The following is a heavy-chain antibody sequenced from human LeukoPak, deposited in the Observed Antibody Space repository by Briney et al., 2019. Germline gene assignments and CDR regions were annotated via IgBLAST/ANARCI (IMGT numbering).Heavy chain of an antibody. CDR1: GFTFSSYS. CDR2: ISSSSSYI. V-gene: IGHV3-21*01. D-gene: IGHD3-22*01. CDR3: AREIKYYYDSSGYLRFDY. J-gene: IGHJ4*02. Sequence: GGSLRLSCAASGFTFSSYSMNWFRQAPGKGLEWVSSISSSSSYIYYADSVKGRFTISRDNAKNSLYLQMNSLRAEDTAVYYCAREIKYYYDSSGYLRFDYWGQGTLVTVSS.